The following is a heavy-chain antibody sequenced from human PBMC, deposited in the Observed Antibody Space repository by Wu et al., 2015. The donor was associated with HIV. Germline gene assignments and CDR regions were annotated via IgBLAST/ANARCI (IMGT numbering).Heavy chain of an antibody. D-gene: IGHD4-23*01. Sequence: QVQLVQSGAEVTKPGASVKVSCKASGYTFTTYGITWVRQAPGQGLEWMGWISANNGNTLHAQRFQGRLTMTTDTSTDTAYMEMASLQSDDTAVYFCARDLVPYYGGNSCLDYWGQGTLVTVSS. CDR2: ISANNGNT. J-gene: IGHJ4*02. CDR3: ARDLVPYYGGNSCLDY. CDR1: GYTFTTYG. V-gene: IGHV1-18*01.